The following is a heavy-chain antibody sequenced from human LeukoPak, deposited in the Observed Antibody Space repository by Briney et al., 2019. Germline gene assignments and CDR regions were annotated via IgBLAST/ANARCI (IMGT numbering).Heavy chain of an antibody. CDR2: FDPEDGET. D-gene: IGHD5-12*01. V-gene: IGHV1-24*01. CDR3: ATDPHLGYDYDY. J-gene: IGHJ4*02. CDR1: GYTLTELS. Sequence: GASVKVSCKVSGYTLTELSMHWVRQAPGKGLEWMGGFDPEDGETIYAQKFRGRVTMTEDTSTDTAYMELSSLRSEDTAVYYCATDPHLGYDYDYWGQGTLVAVSS.